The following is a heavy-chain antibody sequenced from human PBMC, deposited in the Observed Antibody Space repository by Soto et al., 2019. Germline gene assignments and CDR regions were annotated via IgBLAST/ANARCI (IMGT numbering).Heavy chain of an antibody. CDR1: GGTFRSLA. V-gene: IGHV1-69*13. Sequence: SVKVSCKASGGTFRSLAISWVRQAPGQGLESMGGFIPFLRTADYAQKFQGRVTITADESTSTAYMELSSLRSEDTAVYFCARTIRYFDWLPTWDYGMDVWGQGTTVTVSS. J-gene: IGHJ6*02. CDR2: FIPFLRTA. CDR3: ARTIRYFDWLPTWDYGMDV. D-gene: IGHD3-9*01.